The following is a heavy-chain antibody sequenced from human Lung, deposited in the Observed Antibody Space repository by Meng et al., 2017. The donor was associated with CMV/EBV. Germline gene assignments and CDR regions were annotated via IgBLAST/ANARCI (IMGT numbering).Heavy chain of an antibody. CDR3: AHRRVVVVPAVSFDP. V-gene: IGHV2-5*01. CDR2: IYWNDDK. CDR1: GFSLSISGVG. D-gene: IGHD2-2*01. Sequence: GFSLSISGVGVGWLRQPPGKALEWLALIYWNDDKRYRPSLKSRLTITKDTSKNQVVLTMTNMDPVDTATYYCAHRRVVVVPAVSFDPWGQGTLVTVSS. J-gene: IGHJ5*02.